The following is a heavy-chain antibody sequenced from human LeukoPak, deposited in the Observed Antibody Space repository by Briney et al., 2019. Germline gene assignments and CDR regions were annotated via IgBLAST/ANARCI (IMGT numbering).Heavy chain of an antibody. CDR3: ARGPAGGSPTRRYSTDY. Sequence: ASVKVSCKASGYTFTSYAMHWVRQAPGQRLEWMGWINAGNGNTKYSQKFQGRVTMTTDTSTSTAYMELRSLRSDDTAVYYCARGPAGGSPTRRYSTDYWGQGTLVTVSS. D-gene: IGHD2-15*01. V-gene: IGHV1-3*01. J-gene: IGHJ4*02. CDR2: INAGNGNT. CDR1: GYTFTSYA.